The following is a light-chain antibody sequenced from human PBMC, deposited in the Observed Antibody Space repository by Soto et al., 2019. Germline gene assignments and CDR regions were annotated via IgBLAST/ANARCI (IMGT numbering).Light chain of an antibody. Sequence: EIVLTQSPGTLSLSPGERATLSCRASQSVSSSYLAWYQQKPGQAPRLLIYGASSRATGIPDRFSGSGSGTVFTLTISILEPEDLSVYYCQQYGSSPPYTFGPGTKVDIK. CDR1: QSVSSSY. CDR2: GAS. J-gene: IGKJ3*01. V-gene: IGKV3-20*01. CDR3: QQYGSSPPYT.